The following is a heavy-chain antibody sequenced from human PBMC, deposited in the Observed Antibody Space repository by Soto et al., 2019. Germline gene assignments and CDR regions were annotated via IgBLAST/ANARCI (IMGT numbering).Heavy chain of an antibody. J-gene: IGHJ3*02. D-gene: IGHD3-22*01. Sequence: PGGSLRLSCAASGFTFSSYSMNWVRQAPGKGLEWVSYISSSSSTIYYADSVKGRFTISRDNAKNSLYLQMNSLRDEDTAVYYCARERGYHYDSSGYSISAFDIWGQGTMVTVS. CDR2: ISSSSSTI. CDR1: GFTFSSYS. CDR3: ARERGYHYDSSGYSISAFDI. V-gene: IGHV3-48*02.